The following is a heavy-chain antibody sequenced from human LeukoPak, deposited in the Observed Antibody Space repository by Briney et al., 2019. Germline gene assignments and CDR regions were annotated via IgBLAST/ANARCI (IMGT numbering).Heavy chain of an antibody. CDR1: GYTFTSYG. J-gene: IGHJ4*02. V-gene: IGHV1-18*01. Sequence: ASVKVSCKASGYTFTSYGISWVRQAPGQGLEWMGWISAYNGNTNYAQKLQGRVTMTTDTSTSTAYMELRSLRSGDTAVYYCARDSSSTSYLNYWGQGTLVTVSS. CDR3: ARDSSSTSYLNY. CDR2: ISAYNGNT. D-gene: IGHD2-2*01.